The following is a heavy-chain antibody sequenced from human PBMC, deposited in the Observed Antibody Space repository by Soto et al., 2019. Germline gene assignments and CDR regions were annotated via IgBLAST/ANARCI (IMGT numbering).Heavy chain of an antibody. CDR1: GFTFSSYW. CDR3: ARDDGYDYVWGSYRYTGFCIY. CDR2: IKQDGSEK. Sequence: TGGSLRLSCAASGFTFSSYWMGWVRQAPGKGLEWVANIKQDGSEKYYVDSVKGRFTISRDNAKNSLYLQMNSLRAEDTAVYYCARDDGYDYVWGSYRYTGFCIYWGQGTPVTVSS. V-gene: IGHV3-7*01. J-gene: IGHJ4*02. D-gene: IGHD3-16*02.